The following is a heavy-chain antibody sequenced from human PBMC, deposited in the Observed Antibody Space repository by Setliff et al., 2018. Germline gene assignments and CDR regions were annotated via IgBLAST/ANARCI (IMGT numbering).Heavy chain of an antibody. V-gene: IGHV4-4*07. Sequence: NPSETLSLTCTVSGGSISSYWWSWIRQPAGKGLEWIGRIYTSGSTNYNPSLKSRVTMSVDTSKNKFSLKLSSVTAADTAVYYCARRRTALAFDTWGQGTMVTVSS. D-gene: IGHD5-18*01. J-gene: IGHJ3*02. CDR1: GGSISSYW. CDR2: IYTSGST. CDR3: ARRRTALAFDT.